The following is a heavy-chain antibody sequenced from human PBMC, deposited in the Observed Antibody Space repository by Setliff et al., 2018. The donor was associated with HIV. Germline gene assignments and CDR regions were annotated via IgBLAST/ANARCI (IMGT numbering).Heavy chain of an antibody. J-gene: IGHJ4*02. CDR1: GYKFTGHH. D-gene: IGHD3-9*01. CDR2: INPNMGDT. V-gene: IGHV1-2*06. CDR3: ARQDIPTGYYLFDY. Sequence: ASVKVSCKAPGYKFTGHHIQWMRQAPGQGLEWMGRINPNMGDTQYAQKFQGRIIMTRDTSINTVYTELSSLTSDDTTLYYCARQDIPTGYYLFDYWGQGTQVTVSS.